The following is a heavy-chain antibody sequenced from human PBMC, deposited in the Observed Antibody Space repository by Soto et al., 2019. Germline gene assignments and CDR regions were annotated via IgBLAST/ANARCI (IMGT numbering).Heavy chain of an antibody. CDR3: ARKNDFSSGSFHYSGMDV. CDR1: GGSISSGTYY. Sequence: PSETLSLTCTVPGGSISSGTYYWRWIRQHPGKRLECMGYIYRSGNAYYNPSLESRLTISVDTSKNQFSLKLSSVTAADTAVYYCARKNDFSSGSFHYSGMDVWGQGTTVTVSS. V-gene: IGHV4-31*03. CDR2: IYRSGNA. J-gene: IGHJ6*02. D-gene: IGHD3-3*01.